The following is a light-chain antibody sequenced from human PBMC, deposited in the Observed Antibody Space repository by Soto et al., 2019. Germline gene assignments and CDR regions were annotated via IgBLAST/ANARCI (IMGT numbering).Light chain of an antibody. CDR2: GAS. J-gene: IGKJ1*01. Sequence: SQSVSHNYLAGYQQKPGQAPRLLIYGASTRAPGIPDRFSCSGSATHFTLTICRLEPQAVPVYYCQHYGHPSWPFREGTKVDIK. V-gene: IGKV3-20*01. CDR3: QHYGHPSWP. CDR1: QSVSHNY.